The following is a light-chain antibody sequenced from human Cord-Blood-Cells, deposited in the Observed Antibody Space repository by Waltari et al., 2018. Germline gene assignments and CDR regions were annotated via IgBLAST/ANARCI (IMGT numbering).Light chain of an antibody. CDR3: QQYYSTPLT. J-gene: IGKJ4*01. V-gene: IGKV4-1*01. CDR2: WAS. CDR1: QSVLYSSNNKNY. Sequence: DIVMTQSPDSLAVSLGERATINCKSSQSVLYSSNNKNYLAWYQQKPGQPPKLLIDWASTRESGVPERFSGSGSGTDFTLTISSLQAEDVAVYYCQQYYSTPLTFGGGTKVEIK.